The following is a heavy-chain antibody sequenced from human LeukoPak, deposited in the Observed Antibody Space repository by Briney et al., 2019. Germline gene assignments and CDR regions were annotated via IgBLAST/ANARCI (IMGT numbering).Heavy chain of an antibody. V-gene: IGHV1-18*01. CDR1: GYTFTSYD. Sequence: ASVKVSCKASGYTFTSYDINWVRQAPGQGLEWLGWISGRNGNANYVQEFQGRVTMTTDTSTTTAYMELRSLTSNDTAVYFCARYLGHSSGSKRGFDYWGQGTPVIVSS. CDR3: ARYLGHSSGSKRGFDY. D-gene: IGHD6-19*01. CDR2: ISGRNGNA. J-gene: IGHJ4*02.